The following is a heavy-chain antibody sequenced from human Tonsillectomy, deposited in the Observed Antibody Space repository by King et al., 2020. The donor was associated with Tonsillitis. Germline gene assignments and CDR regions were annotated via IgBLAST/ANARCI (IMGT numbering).Heavy chain of an antibody. V-gene: IGHV3-21*01. CDR2: ISGSSSYI. CDR1: GFTFSSYS. CDR3: ARGGGSGTDGGMDV. D-gene: IGHD1-1*01. J-gene: IGHJ6*02. Sequence: EVQLVESGGGLVKPGGSLRLSCAASGFTFSSYSMNWVRQAPGKGLEWVSSISGSSSYIYYADSVKGRFTISRDNAKNSLYLQMNSLRAEDTAVYYCARGGGSGTDGGMDVWGQGTTVTVSS.